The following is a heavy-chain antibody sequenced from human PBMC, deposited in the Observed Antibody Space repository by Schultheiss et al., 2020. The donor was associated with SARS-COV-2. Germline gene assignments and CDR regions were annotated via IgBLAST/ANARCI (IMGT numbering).Heavy chain of an antibody. J-gene: IGHJ5*02. CDR1: GGSISSYY. D-gene: IGHD2-8*02. V-gene: IGHV4-59*12. CDR2: ISYSGST. CDR3: ARRRSDGNWWLDT. Sequence: SQTLSLTCTVSGGSISSYYWSWIRQPPGEEMQWIGYISYSGSTNYNPSFKSRVAISVDTSKNQFSLNLRSVTAADTAVYYCARRRSDGNWWLDTWGQGTLVTVSS.